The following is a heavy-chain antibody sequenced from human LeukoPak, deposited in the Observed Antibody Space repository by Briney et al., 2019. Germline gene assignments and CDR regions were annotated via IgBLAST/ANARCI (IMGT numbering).Heavy chain of an antibody. CDR3: WGGSPYDNSVPLGY. CDR2: IGITSSYI. CDR1: GFSFSSSN. Sequence: GGSLRLSCATSGFSFSSSNMNWVRQAPGEGLEWVSTIGITSSYIYYADSVKGRFTISSDNAKSSLYLQMDNLRAEDTSLYYCWGGSPYDNSVPLGYGGQGTLVTVSS. V-gene: IGHV3-21*01. J-gene: IGHJ4*02. D-gene: IGHD4-11*01.